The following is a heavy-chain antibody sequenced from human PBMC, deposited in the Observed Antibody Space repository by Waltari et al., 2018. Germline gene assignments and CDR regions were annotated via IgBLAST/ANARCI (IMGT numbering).Heavy chain of an antibody. CDR3: ARWDAPGRYFGD. CDR2: IHPGGNT. D-gene: IGHD1-20*01. CDR1: GGPIGSYF. J-gene: IGHJ4*02. Sequence: QVQLQESGPGLVKPSETLSLTCSVSGGPIGSYFWNWIRQPPGKGLQWIGYIHPGGNTKCTPSLRSRVTMAVETSKSQFSLRLTSVSATDTAVYYCARWDAPGRYFGDWGQGTPVTVSS. V-gene: IGHV4-4*08.